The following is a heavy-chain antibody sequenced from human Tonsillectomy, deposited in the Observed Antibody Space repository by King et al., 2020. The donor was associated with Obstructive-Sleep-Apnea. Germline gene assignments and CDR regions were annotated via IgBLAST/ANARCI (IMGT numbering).Heavy chain of an antibody. CDR3: AKRFRDYYYGMDV. CDR1: GFTFSSYA. V-gene: IGHV3-23*04. Sequence: VQLVESGGGLVQPGGSLRLSCAASGFTFSSYAMSWVRQAPGKGLEWVSAIMGIGVTPYYADSVKGRFTISRDNSKNTLYLQMNSLRAEDTAVYYCAKRFRDYYYGMDVWGQGTTVTVSS. J-gene: IGHJ6*02. CDR2: IMGIGVTP.